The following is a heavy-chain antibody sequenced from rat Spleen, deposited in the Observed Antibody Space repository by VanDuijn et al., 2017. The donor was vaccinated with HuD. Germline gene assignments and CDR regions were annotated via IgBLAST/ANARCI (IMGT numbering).Heavy chain of an antibody. CDR2: ISSDGST. D-gene: IGHD4-3*01. CDR3: VRQDTSGYSNWFAY. CDR1: GFTFSDYY. J-gene: IGHJ3*01. V-gene: IGHV5-29*01. Sequence: EVQLVESDGGLVQPGRSLKLSCAAPGFTFSDYYMAWVRQAPTKGLEWVATISSDGSTNYPDSVKGRFTISRDNAKSTLYLQMNSLRSEDTATYYCVRQDTSGYSNWFAYWGQGALVTVSS.